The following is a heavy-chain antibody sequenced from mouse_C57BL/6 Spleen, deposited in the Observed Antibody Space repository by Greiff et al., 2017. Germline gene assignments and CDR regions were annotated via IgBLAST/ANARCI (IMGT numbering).Heavy chain of an antibody. Sequence: QVQLQQSGAELVKPGASVKMSCKASGYTFTSYWITWVKQRPGQGLEWIGDIYPGSGSTNYNEKFKSKATLTVDTSSSTAYMQLSSLTSEDSAVYYCARSPGSSFYYAMDYWGQGTSVTVS. V-gene: IGHV1-55*01. CDR1: GYTFTSYW. CDR2: IYPGSGST. D-gene: IGHD1-1*01. J-gene: IGHJ4*01. CDR3: ARSPGSSFYYAMDY.